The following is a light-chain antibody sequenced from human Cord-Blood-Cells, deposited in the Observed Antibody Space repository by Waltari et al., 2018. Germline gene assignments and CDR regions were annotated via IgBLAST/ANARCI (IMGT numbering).Light chain of an antibody. V-gene: IGKV4-1*01. J-gene: IGKJ1*01. CDR1: PSVLYSSNNKNY. CDR2: WAS. CDR3: QQYYSTPWT. Sequence: DIVMTQSPDSLAVSLGERATINCKSSPSVLYSSNNKNYLAWYQQKPGQPTKLLIYWASTRESGVPDRFSGSGSGTDFTLTISSLQAEDVAVYYCQQYYSTPWTFGQGP.